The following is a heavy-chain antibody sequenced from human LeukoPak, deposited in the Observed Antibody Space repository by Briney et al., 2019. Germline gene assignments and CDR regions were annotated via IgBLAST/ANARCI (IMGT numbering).Heavy chain of an antibody. J-gene: IGHJ6*03. V-gene: IGHV3-30*04. CDR3: ARASVVWRHDRPYYMDV. D-gene: IGHD2-15*01. CDR1: GFTFSSYA. CDR2: ISYDGSNK. Sequence: GGSLRLSCAAAGFTFSSYAMHWVRQAPGKGLEWVAVISYDGSNKYYADSVKGRFTISRDNSKNTLYLQMNSLRVEDTAVYYCARASVVWRHDRPYYMDVWGKGTTVTVSS.